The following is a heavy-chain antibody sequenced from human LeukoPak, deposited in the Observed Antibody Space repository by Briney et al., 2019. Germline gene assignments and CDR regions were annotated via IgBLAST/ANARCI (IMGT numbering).Heavy chain of an antibody. Sequence: RASETLSLTCTVFGGSISSGGYSWSWIRQHPGKGLEWIGYIYYSGSTYYNPSLKSRVTISVDTSKNQFSLKLSSVTAADTAVYYCARDQTLYGMDVWGQGTTVTVSS. CDR2: IYYSGST. CDR1: GGSISSGGYS. V-gene: IGHV4-31*03. CDR3: ARDQTLYGMDV. J-gene: IGHJ6*02.